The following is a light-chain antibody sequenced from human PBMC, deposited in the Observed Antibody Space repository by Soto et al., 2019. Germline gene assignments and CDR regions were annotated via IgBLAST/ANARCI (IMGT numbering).Light chain of an antibody. CDR1: SSDIGSYNY. CDR3: SSYTGSSTPYV. CDR2: DVS. Sequence: QAVVTQPASVSGSPGQSITISCTGTSSDIGSYNYVSWYQQHPGKAPKLMIYDVSNRPSGVSNRFSGSKSGNTASLTISGLQAEDEADYYCSSYTGSSTPYVFGAGTKVTVL. J-gene: IGLJ1*01. V-gene: IGLV2-14*01.